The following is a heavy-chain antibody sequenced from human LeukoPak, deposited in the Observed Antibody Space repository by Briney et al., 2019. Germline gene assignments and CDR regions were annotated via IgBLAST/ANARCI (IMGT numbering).Heavy chain of an antibody. CDR1: GYSISSGYY. J-gene: IGHJ4*02. D-gene: IGHD3-22*01. CDR2: IYHSGST. Sequence: SETLSLTCTVSGYSISSGYYWGWIRQPPGKGLEWIGSIYHSGSTYYNPSLKSRVTISVDTSKNQFSLKLSSVTAADTAVYYCARGVDYYDSSGYYYLDYWGQGTLVTVSS. V-gene: IGHV4-38-2*02. CDR3: ARGVDYYDSSGYYYLDY.